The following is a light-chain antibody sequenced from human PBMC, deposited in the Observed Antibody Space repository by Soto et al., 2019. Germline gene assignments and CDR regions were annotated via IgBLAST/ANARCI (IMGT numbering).Light chain of an antibody. CDR3: SSYGGFNNVL. Sequence: QSVLTQPPSASGTPGQRVTISCSGTTSNIGDNYVYWYQQLPGTAPKLLIYSNDQRPSGVPDRFSGSKSGTSASLAISGLRSEDEADYYCSSYGGFNNVLFGGGTKLTVL. CDR2: SND. V-gene: IGLV1-47*02. J-gene: IGLJ2*01. CDR1: TSNIGDNY.